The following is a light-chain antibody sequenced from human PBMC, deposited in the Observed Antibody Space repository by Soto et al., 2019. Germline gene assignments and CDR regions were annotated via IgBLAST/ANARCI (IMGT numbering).Light chain of an antibody. Sequence: DIQMTQSPSAMSASVGDRVTITCRASQGIHKYLAWFQQKPGKVPKRLIYGASSLQSGVPSRFSGSGSGTEFTLTISSLQPEDFATYYCLQHNFDPPTFGQGTRLE. CDR2: GAS. V-gene: IGKV1-17*03. CDR1: QGIHKY. CDR3: LQHNFDPPT. J-gene: IGKJ5*01.